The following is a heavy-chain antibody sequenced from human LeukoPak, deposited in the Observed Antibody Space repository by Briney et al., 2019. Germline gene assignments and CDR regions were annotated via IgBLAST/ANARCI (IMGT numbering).Heavy chain of an antibody. J-gene: IGHJ4*02. V-gene: IGHV4-59*01. CDR2: IYYSGSA. CDR3: ARANYGSGTYYDQFDY. CDR1: GGSISSFY. D-gene: IGHD3-10*01. Sequence: SETLSLTCTVSGGSISSFYWSWIRQPPGKGLEWIGYIYYSGSANYNPSLKSRVTISVDTSKNQFSLRLSSLTAADTAVYYCARANYGSGTYYDQFDYWGQETLVTVSS.